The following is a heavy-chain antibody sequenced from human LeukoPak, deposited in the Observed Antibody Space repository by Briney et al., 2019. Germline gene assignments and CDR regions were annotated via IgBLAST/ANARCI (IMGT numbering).Heavy chain of an antibody. V-gene: IGHV4-59*08. CDR3: ARAYNYNFDY. Sequence: SETLSLTCNVSGGSISSHYWSWIRQPPGKGLEWIGYIYDSGSTTYNPSLKSRVTISEDTSKNQFSLKLSSVTAADTAVYYCARAYNYNFDYWGQGTLVTVSA. D-gene: IGHD1-20*01. CDR1: GGSISSHY. J-gene: IGHJ4*02. CDR2: IYDSGST.